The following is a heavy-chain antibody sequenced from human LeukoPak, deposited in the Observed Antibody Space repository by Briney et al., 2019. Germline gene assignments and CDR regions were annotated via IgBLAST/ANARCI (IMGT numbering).Heavy chain of an antibody. CDR2: INGNGSTT. CDR3: ARGSYSNSWYGSEYFQH. J-gene: IGHJ1*01. V-gene: IGHV3-74*01. D-gene: IGHD6-13*01. CDR1: GFTFNNYA. Sequence: GGSLRLSCVASGFTFNNYAMSWVRQAPGKGLVWVSRINGNGSTTTYADSVKGRFTISRDNAKNTLYLQMSSLSAEDTAVYYCARGSYSNSWYGSEYFQHWGQGTLVTVSS.